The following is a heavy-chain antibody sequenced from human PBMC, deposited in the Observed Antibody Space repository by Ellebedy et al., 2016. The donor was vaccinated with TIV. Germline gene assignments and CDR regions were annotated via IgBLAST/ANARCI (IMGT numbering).Heavy chain of an antibody. D-gene: IGHD3-10*01. Sequence: SETLSLXXTVSGGSISSYYWSWIRQPPGKGLEWIGYIYYSGSTNYNPSLKSRVTISVDTSKNQFSLKLSSVTAADTAVYYCATSYGSGSYYKLAHYYYGMDVWGQGTTVTVSS. J-gene: IGHJ6*02. V-gene: IGHV4-59*01. CDR2: IYYSGST. CDR1: GGSISSYY. CDR3: ATSYGSGSYYKLAHYYYGMDV.